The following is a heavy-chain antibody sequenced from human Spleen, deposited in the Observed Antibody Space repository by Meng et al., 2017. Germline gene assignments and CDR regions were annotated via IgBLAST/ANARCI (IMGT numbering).Heavy chain of an antibody. CDR1: GYTFTSYD. Sequence: QVQLVQSGADVKKPGASVKVSCKACGYTFTSYDINWVRQATGHGLKWMGYMRPNSENTDYRQKIQDRTTKTTNTSISTAYMELGRLTSEDTAVYYCAREGLDPWGQGTLVTVSS. CDR3: AREGLDP. J-gene: IGHJ5*02. V-gene: IGHV1-8*01. CDR2: MRPNSENT.